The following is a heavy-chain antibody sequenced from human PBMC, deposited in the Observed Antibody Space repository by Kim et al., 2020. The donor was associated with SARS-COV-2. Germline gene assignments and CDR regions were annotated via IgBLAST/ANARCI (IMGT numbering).Heavy chain of an antibody. Sequence: DGSEQYYVDSVKGRFTASRDNTKKALYLQMDSLRAEDTAGYYCASGGWIDCLGQGTLVTVSS. D-gene: IGHD1-26*01. CDR3: ASGGWIDC. V-gene: IGHV3-7*01. J-gene: IGHJ4*02. CDR2: DGSEQ.